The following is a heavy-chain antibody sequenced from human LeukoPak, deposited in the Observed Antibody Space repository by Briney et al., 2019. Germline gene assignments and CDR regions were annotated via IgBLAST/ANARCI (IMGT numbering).Heavy chain of an antibody. CDR3: AKVEGYSYSPHFDY. D-gene: IGHD5-18*01. CDR1: GFTFSSYA. V-gene: IGHV3-23*01. Sequence: PGGSLRLSCAASGFTFSSYAMSWVRQAPGKGLEWVSAISGSGGSTYYADSVKGRLTIYRDNSKNTLYLQMNSLRAEDTAVYYCAKVEGYSYSPHFDYWGQGTLVTVSS. CDR2: ISGSGGST. J-gene: IGHJ4*02.